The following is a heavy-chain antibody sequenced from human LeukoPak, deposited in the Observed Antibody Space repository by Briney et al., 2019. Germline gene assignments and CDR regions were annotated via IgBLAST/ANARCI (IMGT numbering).Heavy chain of an antibody. CDR2: INPNSGGT. CDR1: GYTFTGYY. V-gene: IGHV1-2*02. D-gene: IGHD6-19*01. CDR3: AREAVAGTTNFDY. J-gene: IGHJ4*02. Sequence: ASVKVSCKASGYTFTGYYMHWVRQAPGQGLEWMGWINPNSGGTNYAQKSQGRVTMTRDTSISTAYMELSRLRSDDTAVYYGAREAVAGTTNFDYWGQGTLVTVSS.